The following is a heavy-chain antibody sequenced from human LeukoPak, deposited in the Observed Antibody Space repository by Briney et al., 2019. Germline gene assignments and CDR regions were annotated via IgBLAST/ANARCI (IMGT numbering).Heavy chain of an antibody. CDR1: GYTFSSYG. Sequence: GASVTVSCKASGYTFSSYGILWVRQAPGKGLEWMGWISAYNGNTNYEQKLQGRVTMTTDTSTRTAYMELRSMGSDDTAVYYCARIRIAARRFLNYWGRQTLVIVVS. CDR3: ARIRIAARRFLNY. D-gene: IGHD6-6*01. CDR2: ISAYNGNT. J-gene: IGHJ4*02. V-gene: IGHV1-18*01.